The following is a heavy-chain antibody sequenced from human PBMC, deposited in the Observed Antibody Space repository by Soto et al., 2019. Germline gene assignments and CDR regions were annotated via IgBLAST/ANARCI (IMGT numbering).Heavy chain of an antibody. CDR3: AKDGGHGARMHICGMDV. D-gene: IGHD1-26*01. CDR2: ISGHSGGT. V-gene: IGHV1-18*01. J-gene: IGHJ6*02. CDR1: GYPFTKFG. Sequence: QPQLVQSGVELKKPGASVRVSCKASGYPFTKFGINWVRQAPGQGLEWMGWISGHSGGTKYGPKFRDRLTMGTDTSSKTAYMELRSLKSDDTAGYYCAKDGGHGARMHICGMDVWGQGTTVTVSS.